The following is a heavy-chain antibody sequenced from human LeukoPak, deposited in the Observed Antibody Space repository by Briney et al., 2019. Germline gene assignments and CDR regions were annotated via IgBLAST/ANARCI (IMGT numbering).Heavy chain of an antibody. CDR2: ISSNGGST. Sequence: GGSLRLSCSASGFTFSSYAMHWVRQAPGKGLEYVSAISSNGGSTYYADSVKGRFTISRDNSKNTLYLQMSSLRAEDTAVYYCVKDGVIAAAATLHSDYWGQGTLVTVSS. J-gene: IGHJ4*02. D-gene: IGHD6-13*01. CDR3: VKDGVIAAAATLHSDY. CDR1: GFTFSSYA. V-gene: IGHV3-64D*06.